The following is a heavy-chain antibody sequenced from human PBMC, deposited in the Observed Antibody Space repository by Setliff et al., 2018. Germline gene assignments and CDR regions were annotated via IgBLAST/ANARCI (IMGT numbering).Heavy chain of an antibody. D-gene: IGHD6-19*01. CDR3: ARAGSGWYGLGDY. Sequence: PGGSLRLSCAASGFTFSSNNMHWVRQAPGKGLEWVSCISGSSSYIYYADSVKGRFTISRDNAKNSLYLQMNSLRAEDTAVYYCARAGSGWYGLGDYWGQGTLVTVSS. V-gene: IGHV3-21*01. J-gene: IGHJ4*02. CDR1: GFTFSSNN. CDR2: ISGSSSYI.